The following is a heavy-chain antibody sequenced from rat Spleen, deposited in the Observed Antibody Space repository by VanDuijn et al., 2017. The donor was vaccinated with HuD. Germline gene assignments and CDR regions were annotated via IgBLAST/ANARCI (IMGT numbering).Heavy chain of an antibody. CDR1: GFSVTSYH. D-gene: IGHD1-8*01. CDR2: IWGNGNT. Sequence: QVQLKESGPGLVQSSQTLSLTCTVSGFSVTSYHVSWVRQPPGKGLEGMGVIWGNGNTIYNSALKSRLSISRDTSKSQVFLKMDNLQTEDTAMYFCASGIVAFDYWGQGVMVTVSS. V-gene: IGHV2S61*01. CDR3: ASGIVAFDY. J-gene: IGHJ2*01.